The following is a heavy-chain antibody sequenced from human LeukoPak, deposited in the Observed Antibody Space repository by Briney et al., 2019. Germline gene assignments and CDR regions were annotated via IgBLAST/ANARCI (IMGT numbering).Heavy chain of an antibody. CDR1: GFTFSSYG. CDR2: IKQDGSEK. V-gene: IGHV3-7*01. CDR3: ARNRYLDL. Sequence: PGGSLRLSCAASGFTFSSYGMHWVRQAPGKGLEWVANIKQDGSEKHHVDSVKGRFIISRDNAKNSLYLQMNSLRAEDTAVYYCARNRYLDLWGRGTLVTVSS. J-gene: IGHJ2*01.